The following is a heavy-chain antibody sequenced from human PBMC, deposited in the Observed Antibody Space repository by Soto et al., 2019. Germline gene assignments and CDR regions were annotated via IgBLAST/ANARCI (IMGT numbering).Heavy chain of an antibody. J-gene: IGHJ3*02. CDR3: AREGRGVVAATDAFDI. CDR2: INPNSGGT. D-gene: IGHD2-15*01. Sequence: QVQLVQSGAEVKKPGASVKVSCKASGYTFTGYYMHWVRQAPGQGLEWMGWINPNSGGTNYAQKFQGLVTMTRDTSISTAYMELSRLRSDDTAVYYCAREGRGVVAATDAFDIWGQGTMVTVSS. V-gene: IGHV1-2*04. CDR1: GYTFTGYY.